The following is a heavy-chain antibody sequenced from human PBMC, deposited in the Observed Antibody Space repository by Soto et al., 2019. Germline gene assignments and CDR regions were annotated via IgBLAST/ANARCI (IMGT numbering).Heavy chain of an antibody. Sequence: ESLKISCKGSGYSFTSYWIGWVRQMPGKGLEWMGIIYPGDSDTRYSPSFQGQVTISADKSISTAYLQWSSLKASDTAMYYCARYFPPKRSYYYYYGMDVWGQGTTVTVSS. CDR3: ARYFPPKRSYYYYYGMDV. CDR2: IYPGDSDT. V-gene: IGHV5-51*01. J-gene: IGHJ6*02. D-gene: IGHD3-9*01. CDR1: GYSFTSYW.